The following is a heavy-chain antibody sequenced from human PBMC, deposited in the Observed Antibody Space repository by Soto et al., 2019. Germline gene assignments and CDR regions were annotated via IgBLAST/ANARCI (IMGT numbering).Heavy chain of an antibody. CDR1: GFTFSNYA. CDR2: ITSAGST. Sequence: EVQLLESGGDLAQPGGSLRLICAASGFTFSNYAMTWVRQSPGKGLEWVSTITSAGSTFYGDTVKGRFTISRNNSKSTLYLQVNSLGAEDTAVYYSANTDNVGSESSGWANRFDSWVQGPVVTVSS. J-gene: IGHJ4*02. CDR3: ANTDNVGSESSGWANRFDS. D-gene: IGHD6-19*01. V-gene: IGHV3-23*01.